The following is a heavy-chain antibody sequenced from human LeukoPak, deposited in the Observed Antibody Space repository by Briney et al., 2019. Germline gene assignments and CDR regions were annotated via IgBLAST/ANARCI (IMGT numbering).Heavy chain of an antibody. D-gene: IGHD3-9*01. Sequence: ASVKVSCKASGYTFTGYYMHWVRQAPGQGLEWMGWINANSGGTNYAQKFQGRVTMTRDTSISTAYMELSRLRSDDTAVYYCARSSRYDIWTGYPYWGQGTLVTASS. CDR3: ARSSRYDIWTGYPY. V-gene: IGHV1-2*02. CDR2: INANSGGT. J-gene: IGHJ4*02. CDR1: GYTFTGYY.